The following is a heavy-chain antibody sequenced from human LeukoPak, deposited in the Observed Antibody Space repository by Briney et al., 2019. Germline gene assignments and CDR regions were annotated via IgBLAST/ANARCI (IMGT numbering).Heavy chain of an antibody. CDR1: GFTFSTYY. CDR3: ATSLSGWENYHYMDA. D-gene: IGHD6-19*01. J-gene: IGHJ6*03. CDR2: IASDHTI. Sequence: SGGSLRLSCAASGFTFSTYYMSWVRQAPGKGLEWVSFIASDHTIYYADSVKGRFTLSRDNARNSLYLQMNSLRAEDTAIYYCATSLSGWENYHYMDAWGKGTTVTIS. V-gene: IGHV3-69-1*02.